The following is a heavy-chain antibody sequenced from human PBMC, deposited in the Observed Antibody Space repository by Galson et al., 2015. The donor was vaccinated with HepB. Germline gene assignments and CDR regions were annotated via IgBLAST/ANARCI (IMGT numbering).Heavy chain of an antibody. Sequence: SETLSLTCTVSGGSISSYYWSWIRQPPGRGLEWIGYIYDSGTTNYNPSLKSRVTISVDTSKNQFSLKLTSVTAADTAVYYCARSPVYSSGWFYGMDVWGQGTTVTVSS. CDR1: GGSISSYY. CDR2: IYDSGTT. V-gene: IGHV4-59*08. CDR3: ARSPVYSSGWFYGMDV. J-gene: IGHJ6*02. D-gene: IGHD6-19*01.